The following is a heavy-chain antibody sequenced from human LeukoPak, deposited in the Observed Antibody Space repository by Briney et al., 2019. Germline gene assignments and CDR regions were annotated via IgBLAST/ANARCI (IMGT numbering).Heavy chain of an antibody. J-gene: IGHJ4*02. CDR1: GFTFSSYG. Sequence: GGSLRLSCAASGFTFSSYGMHWVRQAPGKGLEWVAFIRYDGSNKYYADSVKGRSTISRDNSKNTLYLQMNSLRAEDTAVYYCANEGYCSGGSCHLARLSTLAFDYWGQGTLVTVSS. D-gene: IGHD2-15*01. V-gene: IGHV3-30*02. CDR2: IRYDGSNK. CDR3: ANEGYCSGGSCHLARLSTLAFDY.